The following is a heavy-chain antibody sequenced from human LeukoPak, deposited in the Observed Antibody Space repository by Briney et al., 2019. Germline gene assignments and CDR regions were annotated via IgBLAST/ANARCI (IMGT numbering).Heavy chain of an antibody. CDR3: AGDRTARSRYFDY. V-gene: IGHV4-31*03. CDR1: GGSISSGGYY. J-gene: IGHJ4*02. CDR2: ICYSGST. Sequence: PSETLSLTCTVSGGSISSGGYYWSWIRQHPGKGLEWIGYICYSGSTYYNPSLKSRVTISVDTSKNQFSLKLSSVTAADTAVYYCAGDRTARSRYFDYWGQGTLVTVSS. D-gene: IGHD2-2*01.